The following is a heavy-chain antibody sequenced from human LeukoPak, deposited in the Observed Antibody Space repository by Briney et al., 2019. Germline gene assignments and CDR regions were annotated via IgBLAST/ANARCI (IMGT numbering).Heavy chain of an antibody. J-gene: IGHJ4*02. CDR2: IYSGGST. V-gene: IGHV3-53*01. CDR1: GFTVSSNY. CDR3: AKGTFVGQYYFDY. Sequence: GGSLRLSCAASGFTVSSNYMSWVRQAPGKGLEWVSVIYSGGSTYYADSVKGRFTISRDNSKNTLYLQMNSLRAEDTAVYYCAKGTFVGQYYFDYWGQGTLVTVSS. D-gene: IGHD3/OR15-3a*01.